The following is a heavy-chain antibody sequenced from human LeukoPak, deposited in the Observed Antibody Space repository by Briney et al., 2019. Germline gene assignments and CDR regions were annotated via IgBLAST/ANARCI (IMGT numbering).Heavy chain of an antibody. CDR2: IYYSGNT. CDR1: GGSISTYY. J-gene: IGHJ3*02. Sequence: PSETLSLTCTVSGGSISTYYWSWIRQPPGKGLEWIGYIYYSGNTNDNPSLRSRVTVSVDTTKNQFSLKLSSVTAADTAVYYCARVGDGAFDIWGQGTMVTVFS. V-gene: IGHV4-59*01. D-gene: IGHD3-16*01. CDR3: ARVGDGAFDI.